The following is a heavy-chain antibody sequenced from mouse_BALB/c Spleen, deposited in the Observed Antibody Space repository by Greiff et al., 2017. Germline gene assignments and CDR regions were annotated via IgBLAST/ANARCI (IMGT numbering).Heavy chain of an antibody. Sequence: QVQLQQPGAELVRTGASVKLSCKASGYTFTSYWINWVKQRPGQGLEWIGNIYPSDSYTNYNQKFKDKATLTVDKSSSTAYMQLSSPTSEDSAVYYCTRDYDDYWGQGTTLTVSS. J-gene: IGHJ2*01. D-gene: IGHD2-4*01. CDR1: GYTFTSYW. V-gene: IGHV1-69*02. CDR3: TRDYDDY. CDR2: IYPSDSYT.